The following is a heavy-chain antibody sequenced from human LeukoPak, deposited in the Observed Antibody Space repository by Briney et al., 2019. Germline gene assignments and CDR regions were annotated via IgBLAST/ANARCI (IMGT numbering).Heavy chain of an antibody. V-gene: IGHV3-7*01. D-gene: IGHD2-15*01. CDR3: ARVGPVVAATLDY. J-gene: IGHJ4*02. Sequence: RGSLRLSCAASGFTFSSYWMSWVRQAPGKGLEWVANIKQDGSEKYYVDSVKGRFTISRDNAKNSLYLQMNSLRAEDTAVYYCARVGPVVAATLDYWGQGTLVTVSS. CDR1: GFTFSSYW. CDR2: IKQDGSEK.